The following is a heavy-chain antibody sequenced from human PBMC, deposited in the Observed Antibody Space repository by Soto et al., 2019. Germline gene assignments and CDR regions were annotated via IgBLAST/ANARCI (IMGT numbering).Heavy chain of an antibody. V-gene: IGHV1-69*06. CDR3: AGAAVAGTRAYYYYGMDV. CDR1: GGTFSSYA. D-gene: IGHD6-19*01. Sequence: QVQLVQSGAEVKQPGSSVKVSCKASGGTFSSYAISWVRQAPGQGLEWMGGIIPIFGTANYAQKFQGRVTITADKSTSTAYMELSSLRSEDTAVYYCAGAAVAGTRAYYYYGMDVWGQGTTVTVSS. J-gene: IGHJ6*02. CDR2: IIPIFGTA.